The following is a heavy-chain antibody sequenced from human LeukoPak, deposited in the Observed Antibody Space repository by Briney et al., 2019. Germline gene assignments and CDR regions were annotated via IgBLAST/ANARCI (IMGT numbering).Heavy chain of an antibody. Sequence: GESLKISCKGSGYSFTSYWIGWVRQMPGKGLEWMGIIYSGDSGTRYSPSFQGQVTISADKSISTAYLQWSSLKASDTAMYYRARPSIARKAMVRGLDGMDVWGQGTTVTVSS. CDR1: GYSFTSYW. CDR2: IYSGDSGT. J-gene: IGHJ6*02. CDR3: ARPSIARKAMVRGLDGMDV. V-gene: IGHV5-51*01. D-gene: IGHD3-10*01.